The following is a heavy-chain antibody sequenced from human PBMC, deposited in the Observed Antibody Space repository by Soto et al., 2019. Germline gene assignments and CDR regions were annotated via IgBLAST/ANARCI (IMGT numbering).Heavy chain of an antibody. V-gene: IGHV3-23*01. J-gene: IGHJ4*02. CDR2: ISGSGSST. D-gene: IGHD3-3*01. CDR3: AKRRGPALDDFWSGYDY. CDR1: GFTFSGYA. Sequence: EVQLLESGGGLVQPGGSLRLSCAGSGFTFSGYAMTWVRQAPGKGLEWVSVISGSGSSTYYADSVKGRFTISRDNATSTQYLQMNSLRAEDTAVYYWAKRRGPALDDFWSGYDYWGQGNLVNVSS.